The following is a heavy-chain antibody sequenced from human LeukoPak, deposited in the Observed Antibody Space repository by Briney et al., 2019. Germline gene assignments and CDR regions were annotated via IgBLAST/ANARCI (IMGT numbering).Heavy chain of an antibody. CDR3: ASVLSGIAVAGSFDP. D-gene: IGHD6-19*01. V-gene: IGHV1-2*02. CDR2: INPNIGAT. J-gene: IGHJ5*02. Sequence: ASVKVSCKASGYTFTGYFMHWVRQAPGQGLEWMGWINPNIGATKYARKFQGRATITADKSTSTAYMELSSLRSEDTAVYYCASVLSGIAVAGSFDPWGQGTLVTVSS. CDR1: GYTFTGYF.